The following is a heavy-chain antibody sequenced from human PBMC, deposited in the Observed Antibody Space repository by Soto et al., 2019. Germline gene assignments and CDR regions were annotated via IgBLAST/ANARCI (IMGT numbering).Heavy chain of an antibody. CDR3: VKDRAFRTVAGTDH. J-gene: IGHJ4*02. V-gene: IGHV3-23*01. CDR2: IGVSDGAT. Sequence: EVQLLESGGGLVQPGGSLRLSCAASGFTFSNYAMSWVRQAPGKGLEWVSAIGVSDGATYYADSVKGRFTISRDNSESTLYLQMNSLRVEDTATYYCVKDRAFRTVAGTDHWGQGTLVTVSS. CDR1: GFTFSNYA. D-gene: IGHD6-19*01.